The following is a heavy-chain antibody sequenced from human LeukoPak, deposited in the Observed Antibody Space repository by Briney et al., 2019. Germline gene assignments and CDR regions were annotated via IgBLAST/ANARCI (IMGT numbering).Heavy chain of an antibody. V-gene: IGHV3-9*01. CDR3: AITGAGAFDI. Sequence: GGSLRLSCEASGFTFDDYVMHWVRQAPGKGLEWVSGISWNSGSLDYADSVKGRFTISRDNAKNSLYLQMNSLRPEDTALYYCAITGAGAFDIWGQGTMVTVSS. CDR2: ISWNSGSL. CDR1: GFTFDDYV. J-gene: IGHJ3*02.